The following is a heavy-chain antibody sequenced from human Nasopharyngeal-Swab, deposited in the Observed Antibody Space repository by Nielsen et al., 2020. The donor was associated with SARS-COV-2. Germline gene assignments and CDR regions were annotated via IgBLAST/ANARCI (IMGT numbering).Heavy chain of an antibody. V-gene: IGHV3-21*01. D-gene: IGHD6-13*01. J-gene: IGHJ4*02. Sequence: GGSLRLSCAASGFTFSTYNMHWVRQAPGKGLEWVSSISGRTTYIYYADSMKGRFTISRDNAKNSLYLQMSSLRAEDTAIYYCARGGQQPLWGQGTLVPSPQ. CDR2: ISGRTTYI. CDR1: GFTFSTYN. CDR3: ARGGQQPL.